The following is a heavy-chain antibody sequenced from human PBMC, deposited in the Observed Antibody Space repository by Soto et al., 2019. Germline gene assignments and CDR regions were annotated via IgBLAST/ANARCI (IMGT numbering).Heavy chain of an antibody. CDR2: IYSSGST. CDR1: RCAIITYY. V-gene: IGHV4-4*07. CDR3: ARGQRFSDWFDP. Sequence: SETLSLTCTVSRCAIITYYWTWIRQPAGKGLEWIGRIYSSGSTKYNPSLQSRVTMSLDTSNNQFSLRLTSVTAADTAVYYCARGQRFSDWFDPWGQGTLVTVS. J-gene: IGHJ5*02. D-gene: IGHD3-3*01.